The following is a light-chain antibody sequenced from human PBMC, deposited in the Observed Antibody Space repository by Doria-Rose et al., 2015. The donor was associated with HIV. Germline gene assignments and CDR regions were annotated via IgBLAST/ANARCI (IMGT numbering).Light chain of an antibody. J-gene: IGKJ3*01. CDR2: AAS. V-gene: IGKV1-27*01. CDR3: QQYNSAPLFT. Sequence: TQPPSSLSASIGDRVTVTCRASQDINNYVAWYQQKPGEVPKLLIYAASILQSGVPSRFSGSGSGTIFTLTISNLQPADVATYFCQQYNSAPLFTFGPGTKLDIK. CDR1: QDINNY.